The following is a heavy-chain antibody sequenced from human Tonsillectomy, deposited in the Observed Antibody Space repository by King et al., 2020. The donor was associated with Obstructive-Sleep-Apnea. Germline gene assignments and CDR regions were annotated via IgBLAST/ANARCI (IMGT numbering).Heavy chain of an antibody. J-gene: IGHJ6*02. D-gene: IGHD5-24*01. V-gene: IGHV1-18*01. CDR2: ISAYNGNT. Sequence: QLVQSGAEVKKPGASVKVSCKASGYTFTNYGITWVRQAPGQGPEGRGWISAYNGNTNYAQKLPGRVTMTTDTSTSTAYMELRSLRSDDTAVYYCARVGGGYNLDFYYGMDVWGQGTTVTVSS. CDR3: ARVGGGYNLDFYYGMDV. CDR1: GYTFTNYG.